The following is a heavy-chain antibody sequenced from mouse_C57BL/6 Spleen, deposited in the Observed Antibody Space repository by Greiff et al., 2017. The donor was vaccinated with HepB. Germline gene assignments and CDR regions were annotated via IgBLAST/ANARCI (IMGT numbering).Heavy chain of an antibody. CDR1: GFTFSDAW. CDR2: IRNKANNHAT. Sequence: EVQGVESGGGLVQPGGSMKLSCAASGFTFSDAWMDWVRQSPEKGLEWVAEIRNKANNHATYYAESVKGRFTISRDDSKSSVYLQMNSLRAEDTGIYYCTRDHKEYFDVWGTGTTVTVSS. V-gene: IGHV6-6*01. CDR3: TRDHKEYFDV. J-gene: IGHJ1*03.